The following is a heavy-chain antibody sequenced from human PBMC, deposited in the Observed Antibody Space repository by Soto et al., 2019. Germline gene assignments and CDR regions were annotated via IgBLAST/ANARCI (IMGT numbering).Heavy chain of an antibody. CDR3: TKSRGVAGRPLDD. V-gene: IGHV3-9*01. J-gene: IGHJ4*02. CDR1: GFVFEDYA. D-gene: IGHD6-6*01. CDR2: ITWNSDSL. Sequence: EVQLVESGGCLVQPGRSLRLSCAASGFVFEDYAMHWVRQAPGKGLEWVSSITWNSDSLAYTGSVKGRFTISRDNAKNSLYLEMDSLRPEDTALYYCTKSRGVAGRPLDDWGQGTLVTVSS.